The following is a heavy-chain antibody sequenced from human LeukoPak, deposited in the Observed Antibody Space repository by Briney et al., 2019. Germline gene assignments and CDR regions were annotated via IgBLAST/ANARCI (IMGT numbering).Heavy chain of an antibody. CDR2: TSDNGGNI. CDR1: GFTFSSYA. J-gene: IGHJ6*02. V-gene: IGHV3-23*01. CDR3: AKAAEGSYFYAMDV. Sequence: PGGSLRLSCAASGFTFSSYAMSWVRQAPGKGLEWVSGTSDNGGNIYYADSVKGRFTISRDNSKHTLYLQMNSLRAEDTAVYHCAKAAEGSYFYAMDVWGQGTTVTVFS.